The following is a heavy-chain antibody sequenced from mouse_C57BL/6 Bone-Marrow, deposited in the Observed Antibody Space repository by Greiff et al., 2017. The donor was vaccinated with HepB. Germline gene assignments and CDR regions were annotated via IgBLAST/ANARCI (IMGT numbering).Heavy chain of an antibody. CDR3: AIYYYGSSFDY. D-gene: IGHD1-1*01. CDR2: IYPSDSET. J-gene: IGHJ2*01. Sequence: VKLQQPGAELVRPGSSVKLSCKASGYTFTSYWMDWVKQRPGQGLEWIGNIYPSDSETHYNQKFKDKATLTVDKSSSTAYMQLSSLTSEDSAVYYCAIYYYGSSFDYWGQGTTLTVSS. CDR1: GYTFTSYW. V-gene: IGHV1-61*01.